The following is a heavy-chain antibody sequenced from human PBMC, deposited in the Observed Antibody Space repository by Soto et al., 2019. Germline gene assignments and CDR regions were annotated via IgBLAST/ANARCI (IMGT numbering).Heavy chain of an antibody. V-gene: IGHV3-33*01. CDR1: GFNFRGYA. Sequence: GGSLRHSCEGCGFNFRGYAMHWVRQAPGKGLEWVAVIWYDGSNKYYEDSVKGRFTISRDNSKNQVTLQMNSLRDEDTAMYYCARGGLSALPDYWGQGTPVTVSS. CDR3: ARGGLSALPDY. CDR2: IWYDGSNK. J-gene: IGHJ4*02. D-gene: IGHD2-21*02.